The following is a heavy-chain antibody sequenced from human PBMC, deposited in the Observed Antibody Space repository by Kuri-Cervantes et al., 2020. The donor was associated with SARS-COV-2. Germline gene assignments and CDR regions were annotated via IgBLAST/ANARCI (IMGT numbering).Heavy chain of an antibody. CDR2: MNPNSGNT. Sequence: ASVKVSCKASGYTFTSYDINWVRQATGQGLEWMGWMNPNSGNTGYSQKFQGRVTITRDTSASTAYMELSSLRSEDTAVYYCARRPGYSYGPPFDYWGQGTLVTVSS. D-gene: IGHD5-18*01. CDR3: ARRPGYSYGPPFDY. J-gene: IGHJ4*02. CDR1: GYTFTSYD. V-gene: IGHV1-8*01.